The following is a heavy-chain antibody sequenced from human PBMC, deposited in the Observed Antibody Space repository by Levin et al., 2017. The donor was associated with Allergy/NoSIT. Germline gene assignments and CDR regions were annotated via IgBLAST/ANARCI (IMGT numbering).Heavy chain of an antibody. D-gene: IGHD3-3*01. Sequence: LSLTCAASGFTFSDYYMSWIRPAPGKGLEWVSYISSSGSTIYYADSVKGRFTISRDNAKNSLYLQMNSLRAEDTAVYYCASGGFWSADAFYIWGQGTMVTVSS. V-gene: IGHV3-11*01. CDR1: GFTFSDYY. CDR3: ASGGFWSADAFYI. J-gene: IGHJ3*02. CDR2: ISSSGSTI.